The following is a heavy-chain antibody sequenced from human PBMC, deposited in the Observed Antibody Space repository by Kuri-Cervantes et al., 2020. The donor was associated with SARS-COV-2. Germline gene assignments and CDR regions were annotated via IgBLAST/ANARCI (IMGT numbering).Heavy chain of an antibody. CDR3: ARANGVLGCHYYYMDV. D-gene: IGHD4-17*01. J-gene: IGHJ6*03. V-gene: IGHV3-74*01. CDR1: GFSFSSYW. Sequence: GGSLRLSCAASGFSFSSYWMHWVRQAPGRGLVWVAHIKIDGHSTSYPDSVRGRFTVSRDNAKNTVYLQMNGLRVEDSAVYFCARANGVLGCHYYYMDVWGKGTTVTVSS. CDR2: IKIDGHST.